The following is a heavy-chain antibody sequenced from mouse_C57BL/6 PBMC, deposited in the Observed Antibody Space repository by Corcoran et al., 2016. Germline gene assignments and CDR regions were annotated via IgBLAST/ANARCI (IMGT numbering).Heavy chain of an antibody. J-gene: IGHJ1*03. CDR2: INTYSGVP. Sequence: QIQLVQSGPELKKPGETVKISCKASGYTFTPYGMSWVKQAPGKGLKWMGWINTYSGVPTYADDFKGRFAFSLETSASTAYLQINNLKNEDTATYFCARGDGSSYGYFDVWGTGTTVTVSS. V-gene: IGHV9-3*01. CDR3: ARGDGSSYGYFDV. D-gene: IGHD1-1*01. CDR1: GYTFTPYG.